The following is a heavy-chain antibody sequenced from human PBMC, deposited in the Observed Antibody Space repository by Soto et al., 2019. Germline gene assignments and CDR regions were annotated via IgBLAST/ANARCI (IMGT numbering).Heavy chain of an antibody. CDR2: ISTYNGKT. J-gene: IGHJ5*02. Sequence: QVQLVQPGAEVKKPGASVKVSCKASGYTFTSTGISWVRQAPGQGLEWMGWISTYNGKTTYARKFQGRVTMTMDTSTSTAYMDLRSLRSDDTAVYYCVRVVDSTTGWFDPWGQGTLVTVSS. CDR3: VRVVDSTTGWFDP. CDR1: GYTFTSTG. V-gene: IGHV1-18*01. D-gene: IGHD5-12*01.